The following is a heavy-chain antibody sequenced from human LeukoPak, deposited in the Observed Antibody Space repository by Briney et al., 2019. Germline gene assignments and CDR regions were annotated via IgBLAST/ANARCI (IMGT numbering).Heavy chain of an antibody. J-gene: IGHJ4*02. Sequence: GGSLRLSCEASGFTFISYVMTWVRQAPGKGLEWVSAISISGSKTYYADSVKGRFTISRDNSKNTLYLQMNSLRAEDTAVYYCANEIRPNDYWGQGTQVTVSS. D-gene: IGHD4-17*01. CDR3: ANEIRPNDY. CDR1: GFTFISYV. CDR2: ISISGSKT. V-gene: IGHV3-23*01.